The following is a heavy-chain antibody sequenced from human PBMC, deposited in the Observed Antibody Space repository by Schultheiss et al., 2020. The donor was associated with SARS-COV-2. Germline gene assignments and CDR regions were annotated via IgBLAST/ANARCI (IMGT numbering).Heavy chain of an antibody. V-gene: IGHV4-30-2*01. CDR3: ARDVAVAGTGGFDP. Sequence: SETLSLTCAVSGGSISSGGYSWSWIRQPPGKGLEWIGYIYHSGSTYYNPSLKSRVTISVDRSKNQFSLKLSSVTAADTAVYYCARDVAVAGTGGFDPWGQGTLVTVSS. CDR1: GGSISSGGYS. J-gene: IGHJ5*02. CDR2: IYHSGST. D-gene: IGHD6-19*01.